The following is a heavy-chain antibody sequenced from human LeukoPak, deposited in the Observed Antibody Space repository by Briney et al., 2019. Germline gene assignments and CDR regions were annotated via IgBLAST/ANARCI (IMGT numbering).Heavy chain of an antibody. J-gene: IGHJ4*02. CDR3: AHRRAPDVWGSYRYAAIFDY. D-gene: IGHD3-16*02. CDR1: GFSLTTSGVT. Sequence: SGPTLVKPTQTLTLTCTFSGFSLTTSGVTVGWIRQPPGKALEWLALLYWDDDKRYSPSLKSRLTITKDTSKNQVVLTMTNMDPVDTATYYCAHRRAPDVWGSYRYAAIFDYWGQGTLVTVSS. V-gene: IGHV2-5*02. CDR2: LYWDDDK.